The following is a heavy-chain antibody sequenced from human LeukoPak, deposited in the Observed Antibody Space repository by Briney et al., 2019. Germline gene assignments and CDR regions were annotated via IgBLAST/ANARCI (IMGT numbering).Heavy chain of an antibody. Sequence: GGSLRLSCAASGFTFSSYAMSWVRQAPGKGLEWVSAISGSGGSTYYADSVKGRFTISRDNSKSTLYLQMNSLRAEDTAVYYCAKRGVRGNYYYYGMDVWGQGTTVTVSS. CDR1: GFTFSSYA. CDR3: AKRGVRGNYYYYGMDV. V-gene: IGHV3-23*01. CDR2: ISGSGGST. J-gene: IGHJ6*02. D-gene: IGHD3-10*01.